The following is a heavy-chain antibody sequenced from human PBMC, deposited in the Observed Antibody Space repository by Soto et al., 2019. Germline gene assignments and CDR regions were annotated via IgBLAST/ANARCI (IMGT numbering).Heavy chain of an antibody. Sequence: SETLSLTCAVYGGSFSGYYWSWIRQPPGKGLEWIGEINHSGSTNYNPSLKSRVTISVDTSKNQFSLKLSSVTAAGTAVYYCARGNYNYYYYYGMGVWGQGTTVTVSS. CDR3: ARGNYNYYYYYGMGV. J-gene: IGHJ6*02. CDR2: INHSGST. CDR1: GGSFSGYY. V-gene: IGHV4-34*01. D-gene: IGHD1-7*01.